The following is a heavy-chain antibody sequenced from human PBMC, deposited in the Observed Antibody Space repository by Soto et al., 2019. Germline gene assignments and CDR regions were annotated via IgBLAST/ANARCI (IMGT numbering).Heavy chain of an antibody. D-gene: IGHD3-22*01. CDR3: AKDGSGNGYYYYSGVGSHFAS. CDR1: GFIFDNYA. Sequence: EVRLVESGGGLVQPGRSLRLSCAASGFIFDNYAMHWVRQVPGKGLEWVSSISWNSASRGYADSVRGRFTISRDNDQNTVYLEMKGLRTEDTALYYCAKDGSGNGYYYYSGVGSHFASWGQGVLVTVSS. CDR2: ISWNSASR. J-gene: IGHJ4*02. V-gene: IGHV3-9*01.